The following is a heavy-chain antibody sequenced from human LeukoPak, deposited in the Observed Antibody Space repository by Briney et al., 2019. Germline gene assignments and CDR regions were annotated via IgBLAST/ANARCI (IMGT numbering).Heavy chain of an antibody. Sequence: GGSLRLSCAASGFTFSSYAMSWVRQAPGKGLEWVSAISGSGGSTYYADSVKGRFTISRDNSKNTLYLQVNSLRAEDTAVYYCATEYRGYVRESNYFDYWGQGTLVTVSS. CDR3: ATEYRGYVRESNYFDY. D-gene: IGHD6-25*01. CDR2: ISGSGGST. CDR1: GFTFSSYA. J-gene: IGHJ4*02. V-gene: IGHV3-23*01.